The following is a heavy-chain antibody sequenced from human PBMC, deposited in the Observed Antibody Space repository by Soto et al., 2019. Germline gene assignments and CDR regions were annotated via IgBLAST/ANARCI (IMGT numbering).Heavy chain of an antibody. CDR3: ARGPLLLARYCSGGSCAAEYFQH. Sequence: QVQLQESGPGLVKPSETLSLTCTVSGGSISSYYWSWIRQPPGKGLEWIGYIYYSGSTNYNPSLKSRVTISVDTSKNQFSRKLSSVTAADTAVYYWARGPLLLARYCSGGSCAAEYFQHWGQGTLVTVSS. D-gene: IGHD2-15*01. V-gene: IGHV4-59*01. CDR1: GGSISSYY. CDR2: IYYSGST. J-gene: IGHJ1*01.